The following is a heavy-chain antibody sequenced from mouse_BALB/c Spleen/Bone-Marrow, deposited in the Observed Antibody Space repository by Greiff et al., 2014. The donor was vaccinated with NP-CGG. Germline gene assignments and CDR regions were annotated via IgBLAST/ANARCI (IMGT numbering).Heavy chain of an antibody. CDR1: GFNIKDTY. CDR2: IDPANGNT. V-gene: IGHV14-3*02. J-gene: IGHJ3*01. CDR3: ARLDSFAY. Sequence: EVQLQESGAELVKPGASVKLSCTASGFNIKDTYMHWVKQRPEQGLEWIGRIDPANGNTKYDPKFQGKATITADTSSNTAYLQLSSLTSEDTAVYYCARLDSFAYWGQGTLVTVSA.